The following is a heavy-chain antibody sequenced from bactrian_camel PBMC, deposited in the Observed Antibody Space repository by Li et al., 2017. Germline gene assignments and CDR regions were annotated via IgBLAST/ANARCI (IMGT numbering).Heavy chain of an antibody. J-gene: IGHJ4*01. CDR1: GLPYSTNYINY. D-gene: IGHD3*01. V-gene: IGHV3S40*01. Sequence: VQLVESGGGSVQAGGSLSLSCTASGLPYSTNYINYMGWFRQAPGKEREGVATIYLGGGNTNYADSVKGRFTISQDNAKNTVYLQMNSLKPEDTAMYYCAADASYERFACLTTVVALGVMPPYDYKGQGTQVTVS. CDR3: AADASYERFACLTTVVALGVMPPYDY. CDR2: IYLGGGNT.